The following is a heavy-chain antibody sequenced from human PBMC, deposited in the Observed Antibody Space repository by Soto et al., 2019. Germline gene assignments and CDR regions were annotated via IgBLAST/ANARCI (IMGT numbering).Heavy chain of an antibody. V-gene: IGHV4-31*03. CDR3: ARVERFLEWLPLDY. CDR2: IYYSRST. CDR1: GGSISSGGYY. D-gene: IGHD3-3*01. Sequence: QVQLQESGPGLVKPSQTLSLTCTVSGGSISSGGYYWSWIRQHPGKGLEWIGYIYYSRSTYYNPSLKSRVTISVDTSKNQFSLKLSSVTAADTAVYYCARVERFLEWLPLDYWGQGTLVTVSS. J-gene: IGHJ4*02.